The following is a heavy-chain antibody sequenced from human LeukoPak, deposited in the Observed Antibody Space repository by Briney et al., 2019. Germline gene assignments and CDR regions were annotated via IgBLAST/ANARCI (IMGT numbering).Heavy chain of an antibody. CDR1: GGTFSSYA. V-gene: IGHV1-69*13. D-gene: IGHD3-3*01. J-gene: IGHJ4*02. CDR3: ATDPGIAIFGVVRL. Sequence: ASVKVSCKASGGTFSSYAISWVRQAPGQGLEWMGGIIPIFGTANYAQKFQGRVTITADESTSTAYMELRRLRSEDTAVYYCATDPGIAIFGVVRLWGQGTLVTVSS. CDR2: IIPIFGTA.